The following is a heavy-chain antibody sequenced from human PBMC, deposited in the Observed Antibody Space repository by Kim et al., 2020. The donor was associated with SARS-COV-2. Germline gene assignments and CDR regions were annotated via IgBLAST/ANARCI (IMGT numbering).Heavy chain of an antibody. D-gene: IGHD2-15*01. Sequence: GRVTISRDNAKNSLYLQMNSLRAEDTALYYCAKDRYCSGGSCYFMWAFDIWGQGTMVTVSS. CDR3: AKDRYCSGGSCYFMWAFDI. V-gene: IGHV3-9*01. J-gene: IGHJ3*02.